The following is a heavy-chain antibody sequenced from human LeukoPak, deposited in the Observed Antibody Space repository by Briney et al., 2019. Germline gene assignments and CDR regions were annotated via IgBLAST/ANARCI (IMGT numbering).Heavy chain of an antibody. Sequence: SETLSLTCTVSGGSISSSSYYWGWVRQPPGTGLEWIGSIYYSGSTYYNPSLKSRVTISVDTSKNQFSLKLSSVTAADTAVYYCARPPYYYDSSGYSPDAFDIWGQGTMVTVSS. CDR3: ARPPYYYDSSGYSPDAFDI. D-gene: IGHD3-22*01. J-gene: IGHJ3*02. CDR1: GGSISSSSYY. V-gene: IGHV4-39*01. CDR2: IYYSGST.